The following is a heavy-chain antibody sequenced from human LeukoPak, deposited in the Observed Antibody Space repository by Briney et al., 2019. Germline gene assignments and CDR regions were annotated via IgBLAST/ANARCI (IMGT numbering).Heavy chain of an antibody. D-gene: IGHD2-2*01. CDR1: GFTFSSYA. CDR2: ISGSGGST. Sequence: GGSLRLSCAASGFTFSSYAMSWVRQAPGKGLEWVSAISGSGGSTYYADSVKGRFTISRDNSKNTLYLQMNSLRAEDTAVYYCAKEQDIVVVPAGWFDPWGPGTLVTVSS. J-gene: IGHJ5*02. V-gene: IGHV3-23*01. CDR3: AKEQDIVVVPAGWFDP.